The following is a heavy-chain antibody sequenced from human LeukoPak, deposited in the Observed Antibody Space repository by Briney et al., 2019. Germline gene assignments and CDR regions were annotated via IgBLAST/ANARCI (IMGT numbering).Heavy chain of an antibody. D-gene: IGHD3-16*01. CDR2: IHYSGKA. J-gene: IGHJ6*02. CDR3: ARFGVYYDMGV. Sequence: SETLSLTCTVSGGSISGYYWTWIRQPPGKGLEWIGQIHYSGKADYNPSLRSRITISVDTSKNQMSLKLSSVTAADTAVYYRARFGVYYDMGVWGQGTTVTVS. CDR1: GGSISGYY. V-gene: IGHV4-59*01.